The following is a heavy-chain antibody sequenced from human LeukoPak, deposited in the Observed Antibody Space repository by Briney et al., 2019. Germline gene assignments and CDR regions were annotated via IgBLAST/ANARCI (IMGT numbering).Heavy chain of an antibody. J-gene: IGHJ4*02. V-gene: IGHV1-69*02. CDR2: IIPILGIA. Sequence: SVKGSCKASGYTFTGYYIHWVRQAPGQGVEWMGRIIPILGIANYAQKFWGRVTITADKSTSTAHMELSSLRYETTAVYYCASLVVADTPFDYWGQGTLVTVSS. CDR3: ASLVVADTPFDY. CDR1: GYTFTGYY. D-gene: IGHD2-15*01.